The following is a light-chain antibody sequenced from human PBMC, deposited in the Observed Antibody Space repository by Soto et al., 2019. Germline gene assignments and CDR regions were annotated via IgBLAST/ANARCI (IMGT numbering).Light chain of an antibody. V-gene: IGLV2-14*01. CDR3: SSYSSTGNIYV. CDR2: EAI. J-gene: IGLJ1*01. CDR1: SSDIGLHNY. Sequence: QSVLTQPASVSGSPGQSITISCTGTSSDIGLHNYVSWYQQHPGKAPQLLIYEAIHRPSGVSNRVSGSKSGYSASLTISGVKAEDEADYYCSSYSSTGNIYVFGTGTMVAVL.